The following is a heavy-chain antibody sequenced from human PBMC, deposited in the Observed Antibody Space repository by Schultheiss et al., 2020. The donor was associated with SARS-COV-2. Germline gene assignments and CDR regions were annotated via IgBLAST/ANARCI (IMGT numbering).Heavy chain of an antibody. J-gene: IGHJ4*02. D-gene: IGHD4-17*01. CDR3: ATYGDYAFDY. Sequence: SETLSLTCTVSGGSISSSSYYWGWIRQPPGKGLEWIGSIYYSGSTYYNPSLKSRVTISVDTSKNQFSLKLSSVTAADTAVYYCATYGDYAFDYWGQGTLVTVSS. CDR1: GGSISSSSYY. V-gene: IGHV4-39*01. CDR2: IYYSGST.